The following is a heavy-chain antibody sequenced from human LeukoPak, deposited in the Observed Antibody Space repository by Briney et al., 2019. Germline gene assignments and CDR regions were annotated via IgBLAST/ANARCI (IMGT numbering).Heavy chain of an antibody. CDR1: GFTFSSYS. D-gene: IGHD2/OR15-2a*01. Sequence: GGSLRLSCAASGFTFSSYSMNWVRQAPGKGLEWVSSISSSSSYIYYADSVKGRFTISRDNAKNSLCLQLNSLRAEDTAVYYCARDSSTPDGDYWGQGTLVTVSS. J-gene: IGHJ4*02. CDR2: ISSSSSYI. CDR3: ARDSSTPDGDY. V-gene: IGHV3-21*01.